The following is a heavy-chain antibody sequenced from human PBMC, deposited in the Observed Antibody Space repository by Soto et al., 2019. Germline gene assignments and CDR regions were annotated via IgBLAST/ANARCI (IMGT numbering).Heavy chain of an antibody. D-gene: IGHD2-2*01. CDR3: AKHYCSSTSCYGPYYYYGMDV. CDR1: GFTFSSYS. CDR2: ISWDGGST. V-gene: IGHV3-43*01. Sequence: PGGSLRLSCAASGFTFSSYSMNWVRQAPGKGLEWVSLISWDGGSTYYADSVKGRFTISRDNSKNSLYLQMNSLRTEDTALYYCAKHYCSSTSCYGPYYYYGMDVWGQGTTVTVSS. J-gene: IGHJ6*02.